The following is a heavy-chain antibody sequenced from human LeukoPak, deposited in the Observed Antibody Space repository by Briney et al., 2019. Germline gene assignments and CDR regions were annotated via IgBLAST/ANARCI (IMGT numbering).Heavy chain of an antibody. J-gene: IGHJ4*02. CDR1: GYTFTSYY. Sequence: GASVKVSCKASGYTFTSYYMHWVRQAPGQGLEWMGIINPSGGSTSYAQKFQGRVTMTRDTSTSTVYMELSSLRSEDTAVYYCASEQQLVPTLGVFDYWGQGTLVTVSS. CDR2: INPSGGST. D-gene: IGHD6-13*01. CDR3: ASEQQLVPTLGVFDY. V-gene: IGHV1-46*01.